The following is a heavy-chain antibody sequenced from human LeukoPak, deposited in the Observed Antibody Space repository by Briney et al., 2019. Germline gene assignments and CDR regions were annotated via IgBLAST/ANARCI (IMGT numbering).Heavy chain of an antibody. CDR2: IKQDGSEK. CDR1: GFTFSSYW. V-gene: IGHV3-7*01. D-gene: IGHD3-9*01. CDR3: ARDPGLRYFDLHWYFDL. J-gene: IGHJ2*01. Sequence: GGSLRLSCAASGFTFSSYWMSWVRQAPGRGLGWVANIKQDGSEKYYVDSVKGRFTISRDNAKNSLYLQMNSLRAEDTAVYYCARDPGLRYFDLHWYFDLWGRGTLVTVSS.